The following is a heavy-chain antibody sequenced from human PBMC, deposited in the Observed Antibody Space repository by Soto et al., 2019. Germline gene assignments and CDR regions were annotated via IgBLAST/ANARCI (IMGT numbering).Heavy chain of an antibody. J-gene: IGHJ4*02. Sequence: LGGSLRLSCAASGFTFSSYAMSWVRQAPGKGLEWVSAISGSGGSTYYADSVKGRFTISRDNSKNTLYLQMNSLRAEDTAVYYCAKGSYYYDSSGYTGDDWGQGTLVTVPS. D-gene: IGHD3-22*01. CDR3: AKGSYYYDSSGYTGDD. V-gene: IGHV3-23*01. CDR2: ISGSGGST. CDR1: GFTFSSYA.